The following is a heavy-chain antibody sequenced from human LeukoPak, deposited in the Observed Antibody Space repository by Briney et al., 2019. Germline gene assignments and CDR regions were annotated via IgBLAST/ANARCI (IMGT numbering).Heavy chain of an antibody. CDR1: GFGLSILS. V-gene: IGHV1-2*02. D-gene: IGHD3-3*01. CDR2: INPNSGGT. CDR3: ARRVKDYDFWSGLTFDP. J-gene: IGHJ5*02. Sequence: GASVKVSCKISGFGLSILSIHWMRQAPGQGLEWMGWINPNSGGTNYAQKFQGRVTMTRDTSISTAYMELSRLRSDDTAVYYCARRVKDYDFWSGLTFDPWGQGTLVTVSS.